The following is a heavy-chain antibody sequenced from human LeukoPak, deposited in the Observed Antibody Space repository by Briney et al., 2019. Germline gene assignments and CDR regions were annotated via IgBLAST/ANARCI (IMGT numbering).Heavy chain of an antibody. D-gene: IGHD5-12*01. J-gene: IGHJ4*02. Sequence: ASVKVSCKASGYTFTSYYIHWVRQAPGQGLEWMGRINPTGGRRTYAQRFQGRVTMTRDMSTSTVYMELSSLRSDDTAVYYCAREGRATDFDYWGQGTLVTVSS. V-gene: IGHV1-46*01. CDR1: GYTFTSYY. CDR3: AREGRATDFDY. CDR2: INPTGGRR.